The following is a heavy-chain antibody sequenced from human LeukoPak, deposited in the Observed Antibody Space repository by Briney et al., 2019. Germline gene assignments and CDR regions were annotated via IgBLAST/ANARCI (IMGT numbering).Heavy chain of an antibody. J-gene: IGHJ5*02. CDR3: ARGLPVGFLGVSLNWFDP. D-gene: IGHD3-10*01. Sequence: SVKVSCKASGGTFSSYAISWVRQAPGQGLGWMGGIIPIFGTANYAQKFQGRVTITTDESTSTAYMELSSLRSEDTAVYYCARGLPVGFLGVSLNWFDPWGQGTLVTVSS. V-gene: IGHV1-69*05. CDR2: IIPIFGTA. CDR1: GGTFSSYA.